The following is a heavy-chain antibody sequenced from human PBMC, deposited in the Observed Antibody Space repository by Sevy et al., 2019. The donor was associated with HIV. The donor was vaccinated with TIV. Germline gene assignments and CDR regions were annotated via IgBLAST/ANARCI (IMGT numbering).Heavy chain of an antibody. CDR3: ARTMDYYGSRSYDAFDI. J-gene: IGHJ3*02. CDR2: ISYDGSNK. CDR1: GFTFSSYA. D-gene: IGHD3-10*01. V-gene: IGHV3-30-3*01. Sequence: GGSLRLSCAASGFTFSSYAMHWVRQAPGKGLEWVAVISYDGSNKYYADSVKGRFTISRDNSKNTLYLQMNSLKAEDTAVYYCARTMDYYGSRSYDAFDIWGQGTMVTVSS.